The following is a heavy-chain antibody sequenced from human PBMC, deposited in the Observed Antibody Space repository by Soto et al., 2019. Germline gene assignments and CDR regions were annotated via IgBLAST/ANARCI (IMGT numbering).Heavy chain of an antibody. D-gene: IGHD2-15*01. CDR3: ARFGTPSVRSNPYYHYVMAV. CDR2: INHSGST. Sequence: SETLSLTCAVYGGSFSGYYWSWIRQPPGKGLEWIGEINHSGSTNYNPSLKSRVTISVDTSKNQFSLKLSSVTAADTAVYYCARFGTPSVRSNPYYHYVMAVWGQGTSVTVSS. J-gene: IGHJ6*02. CDR1: GGSFSGYY. V-gene: IGHV4-34*01.